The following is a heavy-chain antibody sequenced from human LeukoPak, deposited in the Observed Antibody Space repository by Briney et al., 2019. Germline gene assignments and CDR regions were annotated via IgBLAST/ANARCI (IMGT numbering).Heavy chain of an antibody. CDR1: GFTFDDYA. D-gene: IGHD2-2*01. V-gene: IGHV3-9*01. CDR3: AKVKRPRGYCSMTTCSYFDC. CDR2: ISWNSGSI. Sequence: PGRSLRLSCSASGFTFDDYAIDWVRQPPGKGLGWVSGISWNSGSIAYADSVRGRFTIYRDNAKNSLYLQMNSLRAEDTALYYCAKVKRPRGYCSMTTCSYFDCWGQGTLVTVSS. J-gene: IGHJ4*02.